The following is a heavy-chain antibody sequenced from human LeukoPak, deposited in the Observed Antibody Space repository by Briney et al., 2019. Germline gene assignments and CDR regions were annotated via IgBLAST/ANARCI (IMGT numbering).Heavy chain of an antibody. V-gene: IGHV1-2*02. Sequence: AASVKVSCKASGGTFSSYTINWVRQAPGQGLEWMGWINPNSGGTNYAQKFQGRVTMTRDTSISTAYLELSRLRSDDTAVYYCARDGHFDNWGQGTLVTVSS. CDR3: ARDGHFDN. CDR1: GGTFSSYT. CDR2: INPNSGGT. J-gene: IGHJ4*02.